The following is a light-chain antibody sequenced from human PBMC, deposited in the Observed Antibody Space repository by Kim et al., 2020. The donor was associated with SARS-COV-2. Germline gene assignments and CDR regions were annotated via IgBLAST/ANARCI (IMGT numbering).Light chain of an antibody. Sequence: EIVLTQSPGTLSLSPGERATLSCRASQTVRISYLVWYQQKPGQAPRLLIYGASRRATGIPDRFSGSGSGTDFTLTISRLEPEDFAVYYCQQYGDSPWTFGRGTKVDIK. CDR2: GAS. J-gene: IGKJ1*01. CDR3: QQYGDSPWT. CDR1: QTVRISY. V-gene: IGKV3-20*01.